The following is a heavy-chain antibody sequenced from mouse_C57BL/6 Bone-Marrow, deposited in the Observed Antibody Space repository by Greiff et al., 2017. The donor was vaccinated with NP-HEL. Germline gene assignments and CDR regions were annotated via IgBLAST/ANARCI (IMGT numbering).Heavy chain of an antibody. CDR3: AREDSSGPSFAY. Sequence: VKVVESDAELVKPGASVKISCKVSGYTFTDHTIHWMKQRPEQGLEWIGYIYHRDGSTKYNEKFKGKATLTADKSSSTAYMQLNSLTSEDSAVYFCAREDSSGPSFAYWGQGTLVTVSA. CDR2: IYHRDGST. J-gene: IGHJ3*01. CDR1: GYTFTDHT. D-gene: IGHD3-2*02. V-gene: IGHV1-78*01.